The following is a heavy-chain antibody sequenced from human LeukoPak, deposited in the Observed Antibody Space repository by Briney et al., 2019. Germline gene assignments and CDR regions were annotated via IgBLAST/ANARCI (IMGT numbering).Heavy chain of an antibody. CDR1: GFTFSSYA. D-gene: IGHD4-17*01. V-gene: IGHV3-64*01. Sequence: GGSLRLSCAASGFTFSSYAMHWVRQAPGKGLECVSAISSNGGSTYYANSVKGRFTISRDNSKNTLYLQMGSLRAEDMAVYYCARDLYGLNAFDIWGQGTMVTVSS. J-gene: IGHJ3*02. CDR3: ARDLYGLNAFDI. CDR2: ISSNGGST.